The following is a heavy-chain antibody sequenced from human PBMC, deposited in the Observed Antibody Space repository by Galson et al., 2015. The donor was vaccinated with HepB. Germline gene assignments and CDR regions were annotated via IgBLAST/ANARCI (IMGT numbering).Heavy chain of an antibody. J-gene: IGHJ4*02. V-gene: IGHV3-30*03. D-gene: IGHD6-13*01. Sequence: SLRLSCAASGFTLNSSAMHWVRQAPGKGLEWVALLSYDGSNTYYADSVKGRFTISRDNAENTLYLQMNSLRADDTAMYYCARLTLRAGTGDLIDYWGQGTLVTVSS. CDR3: ARLTLRAGTGDLIDY. CDR2: LSYDGSNT. CDR1: GFTLNSSA.